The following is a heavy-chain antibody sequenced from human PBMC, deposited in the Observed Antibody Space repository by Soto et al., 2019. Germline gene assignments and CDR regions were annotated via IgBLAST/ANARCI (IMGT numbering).Heavy chain of an antibody. CDR1: GFTFSSYA. CDR2: LSGSGGTT. V-gene: IGHV3-23*01. Sequence: GGSLRLSCAASGFTFSSYAMSWVRQTPGKGLEWVSTLSGSGGTTYYADSVKGRFTISRDNAKNSLYLQMNSLRAEDAAVYFCARDLVPYCSGGTCYGSLWGQGTLVTVSS. CDR3: ARDLVPYCSGGTCYGSL. J-gene: IGHJ4*02. D-gene: IGHD2-15*01.